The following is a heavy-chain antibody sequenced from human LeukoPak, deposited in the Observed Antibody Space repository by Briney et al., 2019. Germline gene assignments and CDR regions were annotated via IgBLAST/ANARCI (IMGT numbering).Heavy chain of an antibody. CDR3: ARMDYGDSPSFDYYYYMDV. Sequence: SETLSLTCTVSGGSISSYYWSWIRQPPGKGLEWIGYIYYSGSTNYNPSLKSRVTISVDTSKNQFSLKLSSVTAADTAVYYCARMDYGDSPSFDYYYYMDVWGKGTTVTVSS. D-gene: IGHD4-17*01. CDR2: IYYSGST. J-gene: IGHJ6*03. V-gene: IGHV4-59*12. CDR1: GGSISSYY.